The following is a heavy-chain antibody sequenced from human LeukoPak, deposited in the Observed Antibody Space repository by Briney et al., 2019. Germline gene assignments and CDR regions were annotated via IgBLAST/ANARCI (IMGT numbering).Heavy chain of an antibody. CDR2: IIPIFGTA. CDR3: ARDGVYSGSYFDY. CDR1: GGTFISYA. V-gene: IGHV1-69*13. D-gene: IGHD1-26*01. J-gene: IGHJ4*02. Sequence: ASVKVSCKASGGTFISYAISWVRQAPGQGLEWMGGIIPIFGTANYAQKFQGRVTITADESTSTAYMELSSLRSEDTAVYYCARDGVYSGSYFDYWGQGTLVTVSS.